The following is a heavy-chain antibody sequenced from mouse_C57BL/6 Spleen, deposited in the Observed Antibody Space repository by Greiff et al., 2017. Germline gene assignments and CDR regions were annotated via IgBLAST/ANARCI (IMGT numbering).Heavy chain of an antibody. Sequence: EVQLVESGGGLVKPGGSLKLSCAASGFTFSSYAMSWVRQTPEKRLEWVATISDGGSYTYYPDNVKGRFTISRDNAKNNLYKQMSHLKSEDTAMYYCARAYYREAMEDGGQGTSVTVSS. J-gene: IGHJ4*01. CDR1: GFTFSSYA. V-gene: IGHV5-4*01. CDR2: ISDGGSYT. CDR3: ARAYYREAMED. D-gene: IGHD2-14*01.